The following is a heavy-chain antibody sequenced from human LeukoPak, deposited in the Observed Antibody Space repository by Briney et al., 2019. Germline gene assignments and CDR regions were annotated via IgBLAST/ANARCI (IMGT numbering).Heavy chain of an antibody. CDR3: ARDAGGAFYWYFDL. CDR1: GFTFSTYA. V-gene: IGHV3-23*01. J-gene: IGHJ2*01. CDR2: ITGSGSTT. D-gene: IGHD3-10*01. Sequence: GGSLRLSCAASGFTFSTYAMNWVRQAPGKGLEWVSAITGSGSTTYYAESVRGRFTISRDNSRNTLSLQIKSLRPDDTAVYYCARDAGGAFYWYFDLWGRGTLVTVSS.